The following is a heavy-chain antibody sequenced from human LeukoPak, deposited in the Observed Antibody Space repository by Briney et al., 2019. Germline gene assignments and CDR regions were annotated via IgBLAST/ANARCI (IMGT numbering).Heavy chain of an antibody. J-gene: IGHJ4*02. CDR3: ARGMYYYGSGSQYDY. Sequence: SETLSLTCTVSDYSISNGYYWSWIRQPPGKGLEWIGEINHSGSTNYNPSLKSRVTISVDTSKNQFSLKLSSVTAADTAVYYCARGMYYYGSGSQYDYWGQGTLVTVSS. CDR1: DYSISNGYY. D-gene: IGHD3-10*01. V-gene: IGHV4-34*01. CDR2: INHSGST.